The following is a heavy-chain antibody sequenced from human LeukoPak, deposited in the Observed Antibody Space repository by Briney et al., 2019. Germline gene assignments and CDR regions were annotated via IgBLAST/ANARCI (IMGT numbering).Heavy chain of an antibody. CDR1: GGSISSYY. Sequence: PSETLFLTCTVSGGSISSYYWSWIRQPPGKGLEWIGYIYYSGSTNYNPSLKSRVTISVDTSKNQFSLKLSSVTAADTAVYYCARHESYGSGYLLNWFDPWGQGTLVTVSS. V-gene: IGHV4-59*08. J-gene: IGHJ5*02. D-gene: IGHD3-22*01. CDR3: ARHESYGSGYLLNWFDP. CDR2: IYYSGST.